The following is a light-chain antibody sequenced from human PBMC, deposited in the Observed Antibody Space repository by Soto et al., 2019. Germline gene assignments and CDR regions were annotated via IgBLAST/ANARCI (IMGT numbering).Light chain of an antibody. Sequence: QSALTQPPSASGSPGQSVTISCTGTSSDVGTYNYVSWYQQHPGKAPKLMIYDVSKRPSGVPDRFSGSKSGYTASLTVSGLQAEDEADYYCISYAGSSIWVFGGGTKVTVL. CDR3: ISYAGSSIWV. CDR1: SSDVGTYNY. CDR2: DVS. V-gene: IGLV2-8*01. J-gene: IGLJ3*02.